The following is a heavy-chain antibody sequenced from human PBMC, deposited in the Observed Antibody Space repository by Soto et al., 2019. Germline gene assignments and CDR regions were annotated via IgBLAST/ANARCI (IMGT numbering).Heavy chain of an antibody. J-gene: IGHJ6*02. D-gene: IGHD2-21*02. CDR2: ISAYNGNT. CDR1: GYTFTSYG. CDR3: ARDIVVVTATRRYYYGMDV. Sequence: ASVKVSCKASGYTFTSYGISWVRQAPGQGLEWMGWISAYNGNTNYAQKLQGRVTMTTDTSTSTAYMELRSLRSDDTAVYYCARDIVVVTATRRYYYGMDVWGQGTTVTISS. V-gene: IGHV1-18*01.